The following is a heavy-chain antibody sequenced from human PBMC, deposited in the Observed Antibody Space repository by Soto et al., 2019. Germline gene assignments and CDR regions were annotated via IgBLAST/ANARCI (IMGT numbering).Heavy chain of an antibody. Sequence: LSLTCTVSGGSFKSGSYSWSWIRQPPGKGLEWIGYVYHTGRTSYNPSPKSRVSISMDTSKNQFSLNLDSVTAADTAVYFCARDFAYFDSWGQGTLVTVSS. J-gene: IGHJ4*02. V-gene: IGHV4-61*01. CDR3: ARDFAYFDS. D-gene: IGHD3-3*01. CDR1: GGSFKSGSYS. CDR2: VYHTGRT.